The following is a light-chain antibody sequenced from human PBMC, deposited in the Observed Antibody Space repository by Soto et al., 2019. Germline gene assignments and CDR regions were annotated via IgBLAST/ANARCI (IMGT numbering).Light chain of an antibody. Sequence: SYELTQPPSVSMAPGQTARITCGGDHIGGKSVHWYQQKPGQAPLLVVYDDADRPSGIPERFSGSNSDNTATLTIGRVEAGDEADYYCQVWDAGSDHVVFGGGTKVTVL. J-gene: IGLJ2*01. CDR2: DDA. CDR1: HIGGKS. CDR3: QVWDAGSDHVV. V-gene: IGLV3-21*02.